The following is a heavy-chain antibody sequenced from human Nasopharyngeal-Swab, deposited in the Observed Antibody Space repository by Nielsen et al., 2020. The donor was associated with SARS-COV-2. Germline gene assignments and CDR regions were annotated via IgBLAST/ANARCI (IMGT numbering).Heavy chain of an antibody. CDR2: IIPVLPIT. CDR3: ARGGWLRRDYYYVYYYMDV. D-gene: IGHD5-24*01. Sequence: SVKVSCKTSGGTFSSYGISWVRQAPGEGLEWMGGIIPVLPITRYAQKFRDRVTTTADTSTSTAYMELSSLRSEDTATYYCARGGWLRRDYYYVYYYMDVWGKGTTVTVSS. V-gene: IGHV1-69*10. J-gene: IGHJ6*03. CDR1: GGTFSSYG.